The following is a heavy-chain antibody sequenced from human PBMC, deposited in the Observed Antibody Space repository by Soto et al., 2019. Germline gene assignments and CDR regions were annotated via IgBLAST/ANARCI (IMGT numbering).Heavy chain of an antibody. CDR2: ISGSGGSA. D-gene: IGHD1-1*01. J-gene: IGHJ5*02. V-gene: IGHV3-23*01. Sequence: EVQLLESGGGLVQPGGSLRLSCAASGFTFSSYGMSWVRQAPGKGLEWVSDISGSGGSAYYADSVKGRFTASRDNSQNTLYMQMNRPRADDTAVYYSAKHRVSSTATPRFDPCAHGTLVTVSS. CDR3: AKHRVSSTATPRFDP. CDR1: GFTFSSYG.